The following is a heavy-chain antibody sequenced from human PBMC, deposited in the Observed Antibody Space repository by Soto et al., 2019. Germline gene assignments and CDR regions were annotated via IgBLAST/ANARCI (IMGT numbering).Heavy chain of an antibody. J-gene: IGHJ6*02. Sequence: SVKVSCKASGGTFSSYAISWVRQAPGQGLERMGGIIPIFGTANYAQKFQGRVTITADESTSTAYMELSSLRSEDTAVYYCARDLYCSSTSCHNPSGMDVWGQGTTVTVSS. CDR1: GGTFSSYA. V-gene: IGHV1-69*13. CDR3: ARDLYCSSTSCHNPSGMDV. CDR2: IIPIFGTA. D-gene: IGHD2-2*02.